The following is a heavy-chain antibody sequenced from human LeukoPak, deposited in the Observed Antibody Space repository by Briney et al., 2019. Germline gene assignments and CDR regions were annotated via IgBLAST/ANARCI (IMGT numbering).Heavy chain of an antibody. V-gene: IGHV1-69*05. CDR1: GGTFSRYA. D-gene: IGHD3-22*01. Sequence: GASVKVSCKASGGTFSRYATTWVRQAPGQGLEWMGGTIPFFETANYAQKFQGRVTMTRDTSTSTVYMELSSLRSEDTAVYYCARGRNYYDSSGYYYEGDAFDIWGQGTMVTVSS. CDR3: ARGRNYYDSSGYYYEGDAFDI. CDR2: TIPFFETA. J-gene: IGHJ3*02.